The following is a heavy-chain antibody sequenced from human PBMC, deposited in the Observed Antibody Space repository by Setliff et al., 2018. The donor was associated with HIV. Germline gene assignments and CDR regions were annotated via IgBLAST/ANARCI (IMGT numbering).Heavy chain of an antibody. CDR2: INHSGSI. CDR3: ARGVRDSGSYYEQYNFDY. Sequence: PSETLSLTCAVYGGSFSGYSWTWIRQAPGKGLEWIGEINHSGSISYNPSLTSRVTMSVDTSKNQLSLKLSSVTAADTAVYYCARGVRDSGSYYEQYNFDYWGQGTLVTVSS. D-gene: IGHD1-26*01. CDR1: GGSFSGYS. J-gene: IGHJ4*02. V-gene: IGHV4-34*01.